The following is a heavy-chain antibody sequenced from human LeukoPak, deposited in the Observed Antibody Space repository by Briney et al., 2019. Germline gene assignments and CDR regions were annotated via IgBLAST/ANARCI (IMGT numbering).Heavy chain of an antibody. CDR1: GFTFSSYG. J-gene: IGHJ4*02. CDR3: AKLGGSYYYFDY. V-gene: IGHV3-30*18. CDR2: ISYDGSNE. Sequence: GGSLRLSCAASGFTFSSYGMHWVRQAPGKGLEWVAVISYDGSNEYYADSVKGRFTISRDNSKNTLYLQMSSLRAEDTAVYYCAKLGGSYYYFDYWGQGTLVTVSS. D-gene: IGHD1-26*01.